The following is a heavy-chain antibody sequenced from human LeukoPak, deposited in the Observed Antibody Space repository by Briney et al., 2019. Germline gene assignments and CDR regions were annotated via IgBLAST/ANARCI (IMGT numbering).Heavy chain of an antibody. CDR2: MHYSGST. V-gene: IGHV4-39*07. Sequence: SEPLSLTCSVSGGSITKNGYYWGWIRQSPETGLEWIGSMHYSGSTYYNPSLNSRVTISVDTSKNQFSLKLTSVTAADTAVYYCCGSGWFAGPFGYWGQGALVTVSP. D-gene: IGHD6-19*01. J-gene: IGHJ4*02. CDR3: CGSGWFAGPFGY. CDR1: GGSITKNGYY.